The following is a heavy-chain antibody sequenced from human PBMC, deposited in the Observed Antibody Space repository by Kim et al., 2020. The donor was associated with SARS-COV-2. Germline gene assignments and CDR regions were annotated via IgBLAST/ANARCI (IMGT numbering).Heavy chain of an antibody. J-gene: IGHJ4*02. CDR1: GFTFSSYW. CDR3: AREGSGSSSWFDY. CDR2: IKQDGSEK. V-gene: IGHV3-7*01. Sequence: GGSLRLSCAASGFTFSSYWMSWVRQAPGKGLEWVANIKQDGSEKYYVDSVKGRFTISRDNAKNSLYLQMNSLRAEDTAVYYCAREGSGSSSWFDYWGQGTLVTVSS. D-gene: IGHD6-13*01.